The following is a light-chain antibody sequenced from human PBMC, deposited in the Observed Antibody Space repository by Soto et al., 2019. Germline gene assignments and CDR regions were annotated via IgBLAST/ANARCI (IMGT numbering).Light chain of an antibody. J-gene: IGLJ2*01. CDR1: TSDVGGYDY. Sequence: QSALTQPPSASGSPGQSVTISCTGTTSDVGGYDYVSWYQQHPGKAPKLMIYEVSKRPPGVPDRFSGSKSGSTASLTVSGLQAEDEADYYCSSYAGSNNLVVFGGGTKVTVL. CDR3: SSYAGSNNLVV. CDR2: EVS. V-gene: IGLV2-8*01.